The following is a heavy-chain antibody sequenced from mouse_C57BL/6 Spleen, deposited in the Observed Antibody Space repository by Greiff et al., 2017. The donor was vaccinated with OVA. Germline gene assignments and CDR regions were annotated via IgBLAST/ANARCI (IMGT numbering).Heavy chain of an antibody. CDR1: GYTFTSYW. CDR3: ARGAFDYGGFAY. J-gene: IGHJ3*01. D-gene: IGHD1-1*01. Sequence: QVQLQQPGPELVKPGASVKLSCKASGYTFTSYWMHWVKQRPGQGLEWIGNINPSNGGTNYNEKFKSKATLTVDKSSSTAYMQLSSLTSEDSAVYYCARGAFDYGGFAYWGQGTLVTVSA. CDR2: INPSNGGT. V-gene: IGHV1-53*01.